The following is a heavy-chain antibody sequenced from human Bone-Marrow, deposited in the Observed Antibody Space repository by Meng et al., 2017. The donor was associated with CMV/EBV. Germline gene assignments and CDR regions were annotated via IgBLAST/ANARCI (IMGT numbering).Heavy chain of an antibody. CDR2: ISSSSSTI. CDR1: GFTFSSYS. J-gene: IGHJ4*02. Sequence: GESLKISCAASGFTFSSYSMNWVRQAPGKGLEWVSYISSSSSTIYYADSVKGRFSISRDNVTNTLYLQMNSMRAEDTAVDYCERDAPEYGGNSLSYWGQGTLVTVSS. V-gene: IGHV3-48*04. D-gene: IGHD4-23*01. CDR3: ERDAPEYGGNSLSY.